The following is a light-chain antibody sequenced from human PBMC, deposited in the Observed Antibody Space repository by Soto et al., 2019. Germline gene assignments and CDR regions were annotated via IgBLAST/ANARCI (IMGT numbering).Light chain of an antibody. CDR2: GAS. CDR1: QSVTSS. Sequence: EIVLTQSPATLSLSPGERATLSCRASQSVTSSLVWYQQKPGQAPRLLIYGASTRATGIPARFSGSGSGTEFTLTISRLEPEDFAVYYCHQYGISPFGGGTKVDI. J-gene: IGKJ4*01. V-gene: IGKV3-20*01. CDR3: HQYGISP.